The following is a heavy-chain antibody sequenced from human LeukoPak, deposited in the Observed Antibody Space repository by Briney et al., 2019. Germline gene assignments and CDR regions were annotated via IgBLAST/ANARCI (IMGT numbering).Heavy chain of an antibody. CDR2: IYYTGST. CDR3: ARGATRRSFGEDYYYYMDV. CDR1: GASITSHY. J-gene: IGHJ6*03. V-gene: IGHV4-59*11. D-gene: IGHD3-10*01. Sequence: SETLSLTCTVSGASITSHYWSWIRQSPGKGLEWIGYIYYTGSTRYNPSLQSRVSMSVDTSHNQFSLRLSSVTAADTAVYFCARGATRRSFGEDYYYYMDVWGKGTTVTVSS.